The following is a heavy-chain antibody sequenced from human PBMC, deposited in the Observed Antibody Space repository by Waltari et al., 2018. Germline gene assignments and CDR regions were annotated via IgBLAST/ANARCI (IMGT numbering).Heavy chain of an antibody. Sequence: PGLVKPSETLSLTCTVSGGSISSYYWSWIRQPPGKGLEWIGYIYYSGSTNYNPSLMRRVTISVDTSKNQFSLKLSSVTAADTAVYYCARVTALQGPYDYWGQGTLVTVSS. CDR1: GGSISSYY. D-gene: IGHD5-18*01. CDR2: IYYSGST. V-gene: IGHV4-59*01. J-gene: IGHJ4*02. CDR3: ARVTALQGPYDY.